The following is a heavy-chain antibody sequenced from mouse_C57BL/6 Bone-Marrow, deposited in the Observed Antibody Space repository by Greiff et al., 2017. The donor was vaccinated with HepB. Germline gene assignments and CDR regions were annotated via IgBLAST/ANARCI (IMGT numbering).Heavy chain of an antibody. D-gene: IGHD2-4*01. Sequence: QVQLQQPGAELVRPGSSVKLSCKASGYTFTSYWMHWVKQRPIQGLEWIGNIDPSDSETHYNQKFKDKATLTVDKSYSTAYMQLSSLTSEDSAVYYCARRPLYYDYDDAMDYWGQGTSVTVSS. V-gene: IGHV1-52*01. CDR2: IDPSDSET. J-gene: IGHJ4*01. CDR1: GYTFTSYW. CDR3: ARRPLYYDYDDAMDY.